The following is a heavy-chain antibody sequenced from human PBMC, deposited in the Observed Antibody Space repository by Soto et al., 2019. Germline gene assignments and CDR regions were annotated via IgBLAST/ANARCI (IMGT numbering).Heavy chain of an antibody. CDR2: ISYDGSNK. D-gene: IGHD3-10*01. CDR3: ARRYSGWFGELLRGAGYYYYGMDV. Sequence: PGGSLRLSCAASGFTFSSYAMHWVRQAPGKGLEWVAVISYDGSNKYYADSVKGRFTISRDNSKNTLYLQMNSPRAEDTAVYYCARRYSGWFGELLRGAGYYYYGMDVWGQGTTVTVSS. V-gene: IGHV3-30-3*01. J-gene: IGHJ6*02. CDR1: GFTFSSYA.